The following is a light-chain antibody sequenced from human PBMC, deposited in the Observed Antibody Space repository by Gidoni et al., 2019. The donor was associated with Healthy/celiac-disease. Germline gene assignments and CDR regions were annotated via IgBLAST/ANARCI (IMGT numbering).Light chain of an antibody. CDR2: EVS. J-gene: IGLJ3*02. CDR1: SSAVGGYNY. CDR3: SSYTSSSTLE. V-gene: IGLV2-14*01. Sequence: QSALTQPASVSGSPGQSITIPCTGTSSAVGGYNYFSWYQQHPGKAPKLMIYEVSNRPSGVPDRFSGSKSGNTASLTISGLQAEDEADYYCSSYTSSSTLEFGGGTKLTVL.